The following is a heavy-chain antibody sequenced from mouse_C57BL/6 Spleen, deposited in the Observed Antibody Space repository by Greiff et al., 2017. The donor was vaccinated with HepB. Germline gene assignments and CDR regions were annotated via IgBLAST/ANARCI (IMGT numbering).Heavy chain of an antibody. Sequence: VQLQQSGPELVKPGASVKISCKASGYAFSSSWMNWVKQRPGKGLEWIGRIYPGDGDTNYNGKFKGKATLTADKSSSTAYMQLSSLTSEDSAVYFCARGAAGYDVGYYFDYWGQGTTLTVSS. D-gene: IGHD2-2*01. CDR2: IYPGDGDT. CDR1: GYAFSSSW. J-gene: IGHJ2*01. CDR3: ARGAAGYDVGYYFDY. V-gene: IGHV1-82*01.